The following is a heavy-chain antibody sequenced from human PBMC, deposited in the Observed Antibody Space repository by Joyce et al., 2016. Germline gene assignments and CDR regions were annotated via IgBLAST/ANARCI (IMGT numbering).Heavy chain of an antibody. Sequence: EVQLVESGGGLVQPGGSLRPSCVVSGFTFSSYWMTWVRQAPGKGLEWVANIKQDSSERYYVDSVKGRFTISRDNARNSLYLQMNNLRAEDTAVYYCARRNWGVLADFWGQGTLVTVSS. CDR3: ARRNWGVLADF. D-gene: IGHD3-16*02. J-gene: IGHJ4*02. CDR2: IKQDSSER. CDR1: GFTFSSYW. V-gene: IGHV3-7*03.